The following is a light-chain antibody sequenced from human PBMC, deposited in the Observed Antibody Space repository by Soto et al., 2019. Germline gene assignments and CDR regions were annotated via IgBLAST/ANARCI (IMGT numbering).Light chain of an antibody. CDR3: QQYGRSRT. Sequence: EIVLTQSPGTLSLSPGERATLSCRASQSVSSSYLAWYQQKPGQAPRLLIYGASSRATGIPDRFSGSGSGTYFTLTISRLEPEDFAVYYCQQYGRSRTFGQGTKVEIK. V-gene: IGKV3-20*01. CDR1: QSVSSSY. CDR2: GAS. J-gene: IGKJ1*01.